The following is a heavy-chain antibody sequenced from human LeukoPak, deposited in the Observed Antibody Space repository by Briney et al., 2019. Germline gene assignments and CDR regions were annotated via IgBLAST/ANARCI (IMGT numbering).Heavy chain of an antibody. V-gene: IGHV4-4*07. Sequence: PSETLSLTCTVSGGSISSYYWSWIRQPAGKGLEWIGCIYTSGTTHYNPSLKSRVTMSVDTSKNQFSLKLSSVTAADTAVYYCARVTGYRIEDYFNYWGQGTLVTVSS. CDR3: ARVTGYRIEDYFNY. J-gene: IGHJ4*02. D-gene: IGHD6-13*01. CDR1: GGSISSYY. CDR2: IYTSGTT.